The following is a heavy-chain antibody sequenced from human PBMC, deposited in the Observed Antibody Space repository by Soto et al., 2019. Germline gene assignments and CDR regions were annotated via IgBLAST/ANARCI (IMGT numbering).Heavy chain of an antibody. CDR2: IYYSGST. Sequence: SGTLSLTCTVPGGSVSSGSYYWSWIRQPPGKGLEWIGYIYYSGSTNYNPSPKSRVTISVDTSKNQFSLKLRSLTAADTAVYYCARALPGYCSGGSCYEYYYYMDVWGEGTTLTVCS. CDR1: GGSVSSGSYY. CDR3: ARALPGYCSGGSCYEYYYYMDV. D-gene: IGHD2-15*01. J-gene: IGHJ6*03. V-gene: IGHV4-61*01.